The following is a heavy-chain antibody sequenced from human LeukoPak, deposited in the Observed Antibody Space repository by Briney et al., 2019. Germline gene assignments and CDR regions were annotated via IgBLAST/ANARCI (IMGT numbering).Heavy chain of an antibody. CDR1: VYTFTGYY. D-gene: IGHD2-21*02. CDR3: ARDGGAYCGGDCYFADDY. J-gene: IGHJ4*02. V-gene: IGHV1-2*02. Sequence: ASVKVSCKASVYTFTGYYMHWVRQAPGQRLEWIGWINPNSGGTDYAQKFQGRVTMTRDTSISTAYMERSRMRSDDTAVYYCARDGGAYCGGDCYFADDYWGQGTLVTVSS. CDR2: INPNSGGT.